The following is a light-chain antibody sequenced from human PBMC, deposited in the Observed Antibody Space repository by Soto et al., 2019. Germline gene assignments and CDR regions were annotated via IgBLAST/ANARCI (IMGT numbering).Light chain of an antibody. CDR3: QQYENLPT. J-gene: IGKJ5*01. V-gene: IGKV1-33*01. CDR1: QNINNY. CDR2: DAS. Sequence: IQMSHSLSALSASIEAKVTITCQASQNINNYLNWYQQKPGRAPKLLIYDASNLEAGVPSRFRGSGSGTDFTFTISRLQPEDIATYYCQQYENLPTFGQGTRLEIK.